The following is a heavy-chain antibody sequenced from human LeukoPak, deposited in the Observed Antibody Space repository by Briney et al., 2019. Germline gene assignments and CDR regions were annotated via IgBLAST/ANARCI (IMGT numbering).Heavy chain of an antibody. CDR2: IRSQANSYAT. J-gene: IGHJ1*01. V-gene: IGHV3-73*01. Sequence: AGGSLRLPCAASGFSFSGSAMHWVRQGSGKRLEWVGRIRSQANSYATAYAASVRGRFTISRDDSKDTAYLQMNSLETEDTAVYYCTARGIAVAGGVQHWGQGTLVTVSS. CDR3: TARGIAVAGGVQH. CDR1: GFSFSGSA. D-gene: IGHD6-19*01.